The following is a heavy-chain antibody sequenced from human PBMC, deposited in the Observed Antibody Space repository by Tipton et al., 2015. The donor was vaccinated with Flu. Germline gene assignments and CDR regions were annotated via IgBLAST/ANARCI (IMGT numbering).Heavy chain of an antibody. J-gene: IGHJ6*02. CDR3: ARAESSLWAGHYYGLDV. CDR2: IYTSGST. CDR1: GGSISSGSYY. D-gene: IGHD6-19*01. Sequence: TLSLTCTVSGGSISSGSYYWSWIRQPAGKGLEWIGRIYTSGSTNYNPSLKSRVTISVDTSKNHFSLRLTSVTAADTALYFCARAESSLWAGHYYGLDVWGQGATVTVSS. V-gene: IGHV4-61*02.